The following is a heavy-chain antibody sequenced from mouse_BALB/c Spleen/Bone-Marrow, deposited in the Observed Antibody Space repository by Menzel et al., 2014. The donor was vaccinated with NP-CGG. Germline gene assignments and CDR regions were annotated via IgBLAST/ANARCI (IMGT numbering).Heavy chain of an antibody. CDR2: INPSSGYT. CDR3: ARDGSSYVNYFDY. Sequence: QVQLKESAAELARPGASVKMSCKASGYTFTSYTMHWVKQRPGQGLEWIGYINPSSGYTEYNQKFKDKTTLTADKSSSTAYMQLSSLTSEDSAVYYCARDGSSYVNYFDYWGQGTTLTVSS. J-gene: IGHJ2*01. V-gene: IGHV1-4*02. CDR1: GYTFTSYT. D-gene: IGHD1-1*01.